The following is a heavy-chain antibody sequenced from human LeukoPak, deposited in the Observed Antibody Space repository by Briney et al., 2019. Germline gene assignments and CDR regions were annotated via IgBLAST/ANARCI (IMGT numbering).Heavy chain of an antibody. Sequence: SETLSLTCTVSGGSISSSSYYWGWIRQPPGKGLEWIGSIYYSGSTYYNPSLKSRVTISVDTSKNQFSLKLSSVTAADTAVYYCARVAMIVVGIDYWGQGTLVTVSS. CDR1: GGSISSSSYY. CDR3: ARVAMIVVGIDY. D-gene: IGHD3-22*01. J-gene: IGHJ4*02. V-gene: IGHV4-39*07. CDR2: IYYSGST.